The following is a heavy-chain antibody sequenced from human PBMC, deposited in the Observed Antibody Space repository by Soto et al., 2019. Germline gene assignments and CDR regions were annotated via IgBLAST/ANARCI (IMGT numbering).Heavy chain of an antibody. CDR1: GGSFSGYY. D-gene: IGHD3-3*01. CDR2: INHSGST. CDR3: ARVLITIFGVVISRYNWFDP. V-gene: IGHV4-34*01. J-gene: IGHJ5*02. Sequence: SETLSLTCAVYGGSFSGYYWSWIRQPPGKGLEWIGEINHSGSTNYNPSLKSRVTISVDTSKNQFSLKLSSVTAADTAVYYCARVLITIFGVVISRYNWFDPWGQGTLVTVSS.